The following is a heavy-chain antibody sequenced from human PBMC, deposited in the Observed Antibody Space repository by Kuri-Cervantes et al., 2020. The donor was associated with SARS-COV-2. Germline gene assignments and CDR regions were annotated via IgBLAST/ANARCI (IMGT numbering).Heavy chain of an antibody. CDR2: IFSGGRST. Sequence: GESLKISCAASGFTFSSYAMNWVRQAPGKGLEWVSVIFSGGRSTYYADSVKGRFTISRDNSKNTLYLQMNSLRAEDTAVYYCAREITGYSSGWSLYWYFDLWGRGTLVTGSS. D-gene: IGHD6-19*01. J-gene: IGHJ2*01. CDR3: AREITGYSSGWSLYWYFDL. CDR1: GFTFSSYA. V-gene: IGHV3-23*03.